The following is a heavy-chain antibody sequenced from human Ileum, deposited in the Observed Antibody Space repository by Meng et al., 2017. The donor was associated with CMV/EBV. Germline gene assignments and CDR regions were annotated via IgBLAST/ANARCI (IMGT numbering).Heavy chain of an antibody. D-gene: IGHD2-8*02. J-gene: IGHJ4*02. CDR3: ARDTSLGGTGPHFDS. V-gene: IGHV3-74*01. CDR2: ISPDQSTT. Sequence: SGVTFSSHGMHWVRQAPGNGLVWLSRISPDQSTTTYADSVRGRFTISRDNAKNTLYLQMNSLRAEDTAVYYCARDTSLGGTGPHFDSWGQGTLVTVSS. CDR1: GVTFSSHG.